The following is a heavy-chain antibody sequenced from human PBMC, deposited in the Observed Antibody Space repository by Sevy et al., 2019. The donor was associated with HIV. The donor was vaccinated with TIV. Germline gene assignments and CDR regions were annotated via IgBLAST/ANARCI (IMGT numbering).Heavy chain of an antibody. V-gene: IGHV3-7*01. D-gene: IGHD3-16*01. CDR1: GFRFSIYA. J-gene: IGHJ4*02. Sequence: GGSLRLSCTTSGFRFSIYAMTWVRQAPGKGLEWVANIKADGSDKHYVDSVEGRFTISRDNAKNLLFLQMNSLRVEDTAVYYCAHETFGRFESWGQGTLVTVSS. CDR3: AHETFGRFES. CDR2: IKADGSDK.